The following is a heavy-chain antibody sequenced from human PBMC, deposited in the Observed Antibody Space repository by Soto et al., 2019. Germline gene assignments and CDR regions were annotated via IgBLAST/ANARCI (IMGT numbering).Heavy chain of an antibody. CDR2: ISAYNGNT. Sequence: QVQLVQSGAEVKKPGASVKVSCKASGYTFTSYGISWVRQAPGQGLEWMGWISAYNGNTNYAQKLQGRVTMTTDTAKSTAYMELMSLRSDDTAVYYCARDRFLTAMVPDGWYGFDYWGQGPLVTVSS. CDR3: ARDRFLTAMVPDGWYGFDY. CDR1: GYTFTSYG. D-gene: IGHD5-18*01. V-gene: IGHV1-18*01. J-gene: IGHJ4*02.